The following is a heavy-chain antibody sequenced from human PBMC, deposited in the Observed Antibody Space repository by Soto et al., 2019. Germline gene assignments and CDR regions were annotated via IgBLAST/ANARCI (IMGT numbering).Heavy chain of an antibody. V-gene: IGHV1-2*02. Sequence: ASVKVSCKASGYTFTDYYLHWVRVAPGQGLEWMGWITPNSGVTKYAQKFQGRVTMTRDTSISTAFMDLRRLRSDDTAVYYCATRAVTGAFDHWGQGTLVTVSS. CDR2: ITPNSGVT. CDR3: ATRAVTGAFDH. CDR1: GYTFTDYY. D-gene: IGHD6-19*01. J-gene: IGHJ4*02.